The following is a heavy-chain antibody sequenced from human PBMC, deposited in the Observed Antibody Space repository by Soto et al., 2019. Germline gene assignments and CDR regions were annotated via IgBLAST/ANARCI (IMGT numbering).Heavy chain of an antibody. Sequence: SETLSLTCTVSGGSISSSSYYWGWIRQPPGKGLEWIGSIYYSGSTYYNPSLKSRVTISVDTSKNQFSLKLSSVTAADTAVYYCARRVAGMAFWYFDYWGQGTLVTVSS. J-gene: IGHJ4*02. V-gene: IGHV4-39*01. CDR3: ARRVAGMAFWYFDY. D-gene: IGHD6-19*01. CDR2: IYYSGST. CDR1: GGSISSSSYY.